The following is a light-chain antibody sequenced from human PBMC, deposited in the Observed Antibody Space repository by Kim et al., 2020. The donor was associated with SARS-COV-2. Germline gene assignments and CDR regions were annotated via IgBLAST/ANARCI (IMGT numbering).Light chain of an antibody. J-gene: IGKJ2*01. Sequence: LSVSPGERATLSCRASQSISSNLVWYQQKPGQAPRLLIYGASTRATGIPARFSGSGSGTEFTLTISSLQSEDLAVYYCQQYKNWYTFGQGTKLEI. CDR2: GAS. V-gene: IGKV3-15*01. CDR3: QQYKNWYT. CDR1: QSISSN.